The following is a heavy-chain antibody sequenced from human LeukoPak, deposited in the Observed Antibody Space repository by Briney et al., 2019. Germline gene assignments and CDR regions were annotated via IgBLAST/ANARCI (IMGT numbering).Heavy chain of an antibody. Sequence: SETLSLTCTVSGGSINTYYWNWIRQPAGKGLEWIGHIYTSGSTNYNPSLKSRVTMSIDTSRNQFSLNLSSVTAADTAVYFCARWAGGNRSGIDYWGQGTLVTVSS. D-gene: IGHD4-23*01. V-gene: IGHV4-4*07. CDR2: IYTSGST. CDR1: GGSINTYY. CDR3: ARWAGGNRSGIDY. J-gene: IGHJ4*02.